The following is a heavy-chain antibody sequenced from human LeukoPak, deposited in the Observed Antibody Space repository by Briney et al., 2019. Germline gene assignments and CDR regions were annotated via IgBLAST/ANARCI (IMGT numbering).Heavy chain of an antibody. Sequence: ASVKVSCKASGYTFNNYGISWVRQVPGQGLEWMGWISPYNGNTKFAQKFQGRVTVTTETSTGTAYMELRSLRSDDTAVYYCARQSYFDGRGDDAFDIWGQGTMVTVSS. CDR2: ISPYNGNT. CDR3: ARQSYFDGRGDDAFDI. V-gene: IGHV1-18*01. D-gene: IGHD2-15*01. J-gene: IGHJ3*02. CDR1: GYTFNNYG.